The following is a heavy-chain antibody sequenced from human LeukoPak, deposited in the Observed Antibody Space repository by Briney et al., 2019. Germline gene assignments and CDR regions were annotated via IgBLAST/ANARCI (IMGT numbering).Heavy chain of an antibody. CDR1: GYSFTNYW. CDR2: IFPGDSDT. CDR3: ARRGAGYCSGFSCYYFDY. Sequence: GESLKISCKGSGYSFTNYWIGWVRQMPGKGVEWMGIIFPGDSDTRYSPSLQGQVTISADKSISTAYLQWSSLKASDTAMYYCARRGAGYCSGFSCYYFDYWGRGTLVTVSS. V-gene: IGHV5-51*01. D-gene: IGHD2-15*01. J-gene: IGHJ4*02.